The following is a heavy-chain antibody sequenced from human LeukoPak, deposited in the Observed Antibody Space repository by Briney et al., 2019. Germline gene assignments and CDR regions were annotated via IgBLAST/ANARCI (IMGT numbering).Heavy chain of an antibody. D-gene: IGHD5-24*01. Sequence: SGGSLRLSCAASGFTFSSYEMNWVRQAPGNGLVWVSYISSSGSTIYYADSVKGRFTISRDNAKNSLYLQMNSLRAEDTAVYYCAGGWLQFTLDYWGQGTLVTVSS. CDR2: ISSSGSTI. J-gene: IGHJ4*02. CDR3: AGGWLQFTLDY. V-gene: IGHV3-48*03. CDR1: GFTFSSYE.